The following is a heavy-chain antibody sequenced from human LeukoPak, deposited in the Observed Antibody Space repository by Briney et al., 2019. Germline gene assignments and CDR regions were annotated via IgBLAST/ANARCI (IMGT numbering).Heavy chain of an antibody. J-gene: IGHJ5*02. CDR1: GYTFTGYY. CDR2: VNPNSGGT. D-gene: IGHD2-2*01. CDR3: ATVVVPAAAWFDP. Sequence: GASVKVSCKASGYTFTGYYMHWVRQAPGQRLEWMGWVNPNSGGTNYAQKFQGRVTMTRDTSISTAYMELSRLRSDDTAVYYCATVVVPAAAWFDPWGQGTLVTVSS. V-gene: IGHV1-2*02.